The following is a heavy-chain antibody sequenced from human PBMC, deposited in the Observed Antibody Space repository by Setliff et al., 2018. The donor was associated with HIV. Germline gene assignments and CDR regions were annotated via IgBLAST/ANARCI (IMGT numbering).Heavy chain of an antibody. CDR3: AKGSYYDLLTAYYLSDYYMDV. V-gene: IGHV3-23*01. D-gene: IGHD3-9*01. CDR1: GFTFSSNA. CDR2: ISGSGGST. J-gene: IGHJ6*03. Sequence: GGSLRLSCAASGFTFSSNAMHWVRQAPGKGLEWVSVISGSGGSTYYADSVKGRFTISRDNSKNTLYLQMNSLTAEDTAVYYCAKGSYYDLLTAYYLSDYYMDVWGKGTTVTVSS.